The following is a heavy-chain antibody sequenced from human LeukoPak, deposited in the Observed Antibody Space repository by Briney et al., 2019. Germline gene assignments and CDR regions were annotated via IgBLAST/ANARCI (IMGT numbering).Heavy chain of an antibody. CDR3: ARVLGGYSYGPRDY. J-gene: IGHJ4*02. Sequence: TSETLSLTCTVSGGSISSSSYYWGWIRQPPGKGLEWIGSIYYSGSTYYNPSLKSRVTISVDTSKNQFSLKLSSVTAADTAVYYCARVLGGYSYGPRDYWGQGTLVTVSS. D-gene: IGHD5-18*01. CDR1: GGSISSSSYY. CDR2: IYYSGST. V-gene: IGHV4-39*07.